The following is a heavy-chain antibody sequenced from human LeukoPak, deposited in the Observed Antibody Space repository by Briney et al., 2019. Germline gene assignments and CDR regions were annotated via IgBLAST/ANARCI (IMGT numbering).Heavy chain of an antibody. D-gene: IGHD2-15*01. CDR1: GASISSYY. Sequence: PSETLSLTCTVSGASISSYYWSWIRQPPGKGLEWIGYIYYNGNTNYNPSLKGRVTISLDTSKNQFSLKLSSVTAADTAVYYCASLLAANWFDPWGQGTLVTVSS. CDR2: IYYNGNT. J-gene: IGHJ5*02. CDR3: ASLLAANWFDP. V-gene: IGHV4-59*01.